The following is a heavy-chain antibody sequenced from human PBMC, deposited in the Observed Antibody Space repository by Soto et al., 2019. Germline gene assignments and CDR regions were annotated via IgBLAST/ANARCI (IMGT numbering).Heavy chain of an antibody. CDR2: INHSGTT. Sequence: PSETLSLTCAVYGGSFSVYYWSWIRQPPGKGLEWIGEINHSGTTNDNPSLKSRVTMSVDTSKNQFSLNLRSVTAADTAVYYCARGRKVRVRGYHGFDPWGQGTLVTVSS. J-gene: IGHJ5*02. D-gene: IGHD3-10*01. CDR1: GGSFSVYY. CDR3: ARGRKVRVRGYHGFDP. V-gene: IGHV4-34*01.